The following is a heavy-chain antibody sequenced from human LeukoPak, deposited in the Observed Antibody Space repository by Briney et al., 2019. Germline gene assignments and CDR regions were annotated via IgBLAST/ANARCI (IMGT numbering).Heavy chain of an antibody. CDR3: ARRTYGGNSGYYFDY. D-gene: IGHD4-23*01. CDR1: GFTFDDYG. J-gene: IGHJ4*02. Sequence: PGGSLTLSCAASGFTFDDYGMSWVRQAPGKGLEWVSGINWNGGNKGYADSVKGRFTISRDNAKNSLYLEMNSLRVEDTALYYCARRTYGGNSGYYFDYWGQGTLVTVSS. CDR2: INWNGGNK. V-gene: IGHV3-20*04.